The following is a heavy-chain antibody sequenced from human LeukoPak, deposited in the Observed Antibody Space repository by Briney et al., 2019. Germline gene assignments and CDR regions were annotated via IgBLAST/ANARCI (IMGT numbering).Heavy chain of an antibody. D-gene: IGHD3-16*02. Sequence: EASVKVSCKASGYTFTSYAMNWVRQAPGQGLEWMGWINTNTGNPTYAQGFTGRFVFSLDTSVSTAYLQISSLKAEDTAVYYCARVKPFGGVIVILAYWGQGTLVTVSS. CDR1: GYTFTSYA. CDR3: ARVKPFGGVIVILAY. CDR2: INTNTGNP. V-gene: IGHV7-4-1*02. J-gene: IGHJ4*02.